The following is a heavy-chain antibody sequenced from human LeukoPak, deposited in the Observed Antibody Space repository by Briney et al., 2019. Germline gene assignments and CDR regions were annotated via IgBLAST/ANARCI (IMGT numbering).Heavy chain of an antibody. J-gene: IGHJ4*02. D-gene: IGHD6-13*01. CDR2: IYYSGST. V-gene: IGHV4-39*07. Sequence: SETLSLTCTVSGGSISSSSYYWGWIRQPPGKGLEWIGSIYYSGSTYYNPSLKSRVTISVDTSKNQFSLKLSSVTAADTAVYYCASHIAAAGKRMIDYWGQGNMVTVSS. CDR1: GGSISSSSYY. CDR3: ASHIAAAGKRMIDY.